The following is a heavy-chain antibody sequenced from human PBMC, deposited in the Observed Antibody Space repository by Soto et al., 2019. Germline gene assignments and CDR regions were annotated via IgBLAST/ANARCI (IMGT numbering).Heavy chain of an antibody. V-gene: IGHV2-70*01. J-gene: IGHJ6*02. CDR1: GFSLSTSGMC. D-gene: IGHD6-13*01. Sequence: GSGPTLVNPTQTLTLTCTFSGFSLSTSGMCVSWIRQPPGKALEWLALIDWDDDKYYSTSLKTRLTISKDTSKNQVVLTMTNMDPVDTATYYCARVDSSSRYYYYYYGMDVWGQGTTVTVSS. CDR2: IDWDDDK. CDR3: ARVDSSSRYYYYYYGMDV.